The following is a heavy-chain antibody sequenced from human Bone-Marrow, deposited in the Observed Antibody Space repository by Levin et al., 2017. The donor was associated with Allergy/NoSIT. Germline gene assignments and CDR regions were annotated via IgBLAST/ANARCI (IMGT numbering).Heavy chain of an antibody. J-gene: IGHJ4*02. V-gene: IGHV4-4*02. CDR1: GDSLSSRNW. CDR3: ARNWGANTRWSGYLDF. D-gene: IGHD3-16*01. CDR2: IFHSGVT. Sequence: SETLSLTCTVSGDSLSSRNWWIWIRQFPGRGLEWIGEIFHSGVTNYNPSLNGRVSMSLDKSQRQFFLTLKSVTAADTATYYCARNWGANTRWSGYLDFWGQGVPVTVSA.